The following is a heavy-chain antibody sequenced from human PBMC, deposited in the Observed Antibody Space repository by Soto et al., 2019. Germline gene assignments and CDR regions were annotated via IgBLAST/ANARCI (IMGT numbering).Heavy chain of an antibody. Sequence: EVRLEESGGDLVQRGGSLRLSCVASGFSVTTNYMSWVRLAPGKGLEWVSIIYPDGTTYYAESVKGRFIVSRDNSKNSLFLQMNGLRVEETAVYYCARDTHSGLSADYWGQGTLVIVSS. CDR1: GFSVTTNY. J-gene: IGHJ4*02. D-gene: IGHD6-19*01. CDR3: ARDTHSGLSADY. V-gene: IGHV3-66*01. CDR2: IYPDGTT.